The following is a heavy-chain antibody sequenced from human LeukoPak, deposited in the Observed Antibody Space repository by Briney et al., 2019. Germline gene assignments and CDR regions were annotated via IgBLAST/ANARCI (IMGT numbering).Heavy chain of an antibody. J-gene: IGHJ6*03. Sequence: SETLSLTCTVSDYSISSGYYWGWIRQPPGKGLEWSGNIYHSGSTYYNPSLKSRVTISVDTSKNQFSLKLTSVTAADTAVFYCARLYARFAYYYMDVWGKGTTVTVSS. V-gene: IGHV4-38-2*02. CDR1: DYSISSGYY. CDR3: ARLYARFAYYYMDV. D-gene: IGHD2-8*01. CDR2: IYHSGST.